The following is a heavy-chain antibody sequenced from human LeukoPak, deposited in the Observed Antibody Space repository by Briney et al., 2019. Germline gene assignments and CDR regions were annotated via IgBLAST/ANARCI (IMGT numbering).Heavy chain of an antibody. J-gene: IGHJ4*02. Sequence: GGSLRLSCAASGFTFSSYGMHWVRQAPGKGLEWVAFIRYDGRNKYYADSVKGRFTISRDNSKNTLYLQMNSLRAEDTAVYYCAKGDSGRVAHFDYWGQGTLVTVSS. V-gene: IGHV3-30*02. D-gene: IGHD5-12*01. CDR2: IRYDGRNK. CDR3: AKGDSGRVAHFDY. CDR1: GFTFSSYG.